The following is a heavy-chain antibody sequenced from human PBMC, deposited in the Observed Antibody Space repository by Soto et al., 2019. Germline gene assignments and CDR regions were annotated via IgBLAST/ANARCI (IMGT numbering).Heavy chain of an antibody. CDR1: GDSVSSNSAA. V-gene: IGHV6-1*01. CDR3: ARGRDSSSWYYYYYGMDV. Sequence: SQTLSLTCVISGDSVSSNSAAWNWIRQSPSRGLEWLGRTYYRSKWYNDYAVSVKSRITINPDTSKNQFSLQLNSVTPEDTALYYCARGRDSSSWYYYYYGMDVWGQGTTVTVSS. CDR2: TYYRSKWYN. D-gene: IGHD6-13*01. J-gene: IGHJ6*02.